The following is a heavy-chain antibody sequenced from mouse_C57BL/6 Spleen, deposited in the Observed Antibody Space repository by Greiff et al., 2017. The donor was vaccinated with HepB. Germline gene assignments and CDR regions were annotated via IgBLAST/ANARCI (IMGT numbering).Heavy chain of an antibody. V-gene: IGHV1-55*01. J-gene: IGHJ1*03. D-gene: IGHD1-1*01. CDR3: ARVDYGSRDWYFDV. Sequence: QVQLKQPGAELVKPGASVKMSCKASGYTFTSYWITWVKQRPGQGLEWIGDIYPGSGSTNYNEKFKSKATLTVDTSSSTAYMQLSSLTSEDSAVYYCARVDYGSRDWYFDVWGTGTTVTVSS. CDR1: GYTFTSYW. CDR2: IYPGSGST.